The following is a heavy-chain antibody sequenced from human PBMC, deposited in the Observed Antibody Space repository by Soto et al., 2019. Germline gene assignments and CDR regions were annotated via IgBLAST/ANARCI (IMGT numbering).Heavy chain of an antibody. CDR1: GFTFSSYA. J-gene: IGHJ4*02. CDR3: AKGSANGSPYYFDF. CDR2: ITAASGDT. Sequence: GGSLRLSCAASGFTFSSYAMSWVRQAPGKGLEWVSAITAASGDTYHADSVRGRFTISRDNTKNTLLLEMTRLSADDTAVYYCAKGSANGSPYYFDFWGQGTVVTVSS. D-gene: IGHD3-16*01. V-gene: IGHV3-23*01.